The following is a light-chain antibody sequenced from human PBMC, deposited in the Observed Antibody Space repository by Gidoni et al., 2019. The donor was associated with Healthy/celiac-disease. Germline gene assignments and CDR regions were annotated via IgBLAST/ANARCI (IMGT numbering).Light chain of an antibody. J-gene: IGLJ1*01. CDR1: SSNIGADYD. CDR2: GNS. Sequence: QSVLTQPPSVSVAPGPSVTISCTGSSSNIGADYDVHWYQQLPGTAPKLLIYGNSNRPSGVPDRVSGSKSGTSAALAITGLQAEDEADYYCQSYESSLSGYVFGTGTKVTVL. V-gene: IGLV1-40*01. CDR3: QSYESSLSGYV.